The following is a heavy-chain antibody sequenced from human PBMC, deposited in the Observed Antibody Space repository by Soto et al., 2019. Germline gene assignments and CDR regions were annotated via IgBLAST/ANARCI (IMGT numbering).Heavy chain of an antibody. CDR1: GYTFTGYC. J-gene: IGHJ6*02. CDR3: AARSGFRFHYSEMDV. D-gene: IGHD2-21*01. Sequence: ASVKVSCKASGYTFTGYCMYWVRQAPGQGLEWMGIINPSGGDTNYAQKFQGRVTMTRDMSTDTAYMELSSLRSEDTAVYYCAARSGFRFHYSEMDVWGQGTTVTVSS. V-gene: IGHV1-46*01. CDR2: INPSGGDT.